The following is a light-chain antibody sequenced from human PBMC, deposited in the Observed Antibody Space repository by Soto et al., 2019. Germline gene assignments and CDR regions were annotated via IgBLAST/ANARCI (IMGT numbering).Light chain of an antibody. J-gene: IGKJ1*01. CDR3: QQYNNYWT. Sequence: IQLTQSPSTLSASVGDRVTITCRANQTVNTWLAWFQQKPGKAPNLLIYKASTLESGVPLRFSGSGSDTEFTLTIKSLQPDDSATYYCQQYNNYWTFGHGTKVDIK. CDR1: QTVNTW. CDR2: KAS. V-gene: IGKV1-5*03.